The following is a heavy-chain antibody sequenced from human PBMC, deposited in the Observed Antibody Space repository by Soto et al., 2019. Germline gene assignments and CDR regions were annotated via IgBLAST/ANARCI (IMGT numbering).Heavy chain of an antibody. V-gene: IGHV1-69*01. D-gene: IGHD3-10*01. CDR1: GGPFSDYA. CDR2: IIHMFGTA. J-gene: IGHJ4*02. Sequence: QVQLVQSGAEVKKPGSSVKVSCKVSGGPFSDYAVSWVRQAPGQGLEWMGGIIHMFGTANYAQKFQGRVTITADESTTTAYMELSSLRSEDTAVYYCARDLDYYGSGNYYNRIDYGGQVTLVTVSS. CDR3: ARDLDYYGSGNYYNRIDY.